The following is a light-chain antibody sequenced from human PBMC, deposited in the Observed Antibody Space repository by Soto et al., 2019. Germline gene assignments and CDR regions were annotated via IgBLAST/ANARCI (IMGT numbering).Light chain of an antibody. CDR1: QTIRSW. CDR3: QHYNSYSEA. CDR2: KAS. Sequence: DIQMTQSPSTLSGSVGDRGTITSRASQTIRSWLAWYPQTPGKAPKLXIYKASTLKSGVPSRFSGSGSGTEFTLTISSLQPDDFATYYCQHYNSYSEAFGQGTKVDI. V-gene: IGKV1-5*03. J-gene: IGKJ1*01.